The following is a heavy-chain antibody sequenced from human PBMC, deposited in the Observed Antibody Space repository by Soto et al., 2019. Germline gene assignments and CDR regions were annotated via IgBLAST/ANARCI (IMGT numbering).Heavy chain of an antibody. CDR3: ARSPYCGTECNSGYLDF. Sequence: EVQLVESGGGLIQPGGSLRLSCATSGFVVSRNYMHWFRQAPGKGLEWVAVMYSAGKTYYAESVKGRFTISRDNSKSTVFLHMKSLTAEDTAVYYCARSPYCGTECNSGYLDFWGQGSLVTVSS. CDR1: GFVVSRNY. J-gene: IGHJ4*02. CDR2: MYSAGKT. D-gene: IGHD2-21*01. V-gene: IGHV3-53*01.